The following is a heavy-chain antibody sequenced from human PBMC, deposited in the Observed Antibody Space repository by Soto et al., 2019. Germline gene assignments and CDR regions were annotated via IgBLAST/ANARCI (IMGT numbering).Heavy chain of an antibody. CDR2: IKRDGSEK. CDR1: GFTFGSNW. V-gene: IGHV3-7*03. J-gene: IGHJ4*02. Sequence: EVQLVESGGGLVQPVGSLRLSCAASGFTFGSNWMSWVRQAPGKGLEWVANIKRDGSEKYYVDSVKGRFTISRDNAKNTPYLQMNSLRADDTAVYYCASLEWESTGYADYWGQGTLVTVSS. D-gene: IGHD3-3*01. CDR3: ASLEWESTGYADY.